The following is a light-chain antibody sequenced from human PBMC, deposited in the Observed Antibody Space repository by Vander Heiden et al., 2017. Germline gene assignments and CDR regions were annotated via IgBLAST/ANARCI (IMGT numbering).Light chain of an antibody. CDR2: KDA. Sequence: SYELTQPPSISMSPGQTARITCAGDALPKQYAYWYQQKPGQAPVLVMYKDAKRPSGIPERISGSSSGTTVTLNISGVQAEDEDDYYCHSADSSGSSVVFGGGTKLTVL. CDR3: HSADSSGSSVV. J-gene: IGLJ2*01. V-gene: IGLV3-25*03. CDR1: ALPKQY.